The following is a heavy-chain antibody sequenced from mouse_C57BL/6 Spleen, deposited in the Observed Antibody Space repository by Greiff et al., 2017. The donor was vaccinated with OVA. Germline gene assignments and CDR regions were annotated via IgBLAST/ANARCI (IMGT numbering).Heavy chain of an antibody. CDR2: INPNNGGT. J-gene: IGHJ3*01. Sequence: DVQLQESGPELVKPGASVKIPCKASGYTFTDYNMDWVKQSHGKSLEWIGDINPNNGGTIYNQKFKGKATLTVDKSSSTAYMELRSLTSEDTAVYYCARKGGSKMVTRFDYWGQGTLVTVSA. CDR1: GYTFTDYN. CDR3: ARKGGSKMVTRFDY. V-gene: IGHV1-18*01. D-gene: IGHD2-3*01.